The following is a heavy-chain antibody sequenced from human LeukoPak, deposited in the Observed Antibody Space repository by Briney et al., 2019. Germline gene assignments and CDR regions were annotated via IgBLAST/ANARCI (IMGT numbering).Heavy chain of an antibody. Sequence: GGSLRLSXAASGFTFSSYSMNWVRQAPGKGLEWVANIKQDGSEKYYVDSVKGRFTISRDNAKNSLYLQMNSLRAEDTAVYYCARDSDWGTFDYWGQGTLVTVSS. CDR2: IKQDGSEK. CDR1: GFTFSSYS. D-gene: IGHD3-16*01. CDR3: ARDSDWGTFDY. J-gene: IGHJ4*02. V-gene: IGHV3-7*01.